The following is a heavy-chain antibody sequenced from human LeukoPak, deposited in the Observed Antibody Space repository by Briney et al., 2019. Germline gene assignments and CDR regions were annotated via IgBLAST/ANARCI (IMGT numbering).Heavy chain of an antibody. CDR1: GFTFSSYS. CDR3: ARQWGWFTSGWWLDTLDV. Sequence: GGSLRLSCAASGFTFSSYSMNWVRQAPGKGLEWVANIKEDGSVKNYVDSVKGRFTISRDNAKNSLYLEINCLRGEDTAVYYCARQWGWFTSGWWLDTLDVWGQGSMVIVSS. CDR2: IKEDGSVK. J-gene: IGHJ3*01. V-gene: IGHV3-7*01. D-gene: IGHD6-19*01.